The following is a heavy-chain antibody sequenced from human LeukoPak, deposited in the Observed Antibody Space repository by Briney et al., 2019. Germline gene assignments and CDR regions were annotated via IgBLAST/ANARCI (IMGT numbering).Heavy chain of an antibody. CDR2: IKQDGSEK. V-gene: IGHV3-7*01. J-gene: IGHJ5*02. CDR3: ARDQAGFDP. Sequence: GGSLRLSCAASGFTFSSYGMHWVRQAPGKGLEWVANIKQDGSEKYYVDSVKGRFTISRDNAKNSLFLQMNSLRAEDTAVYYCARDQAGFDPWGRGTRVTVSS. CDR1: GFTFSSYG.